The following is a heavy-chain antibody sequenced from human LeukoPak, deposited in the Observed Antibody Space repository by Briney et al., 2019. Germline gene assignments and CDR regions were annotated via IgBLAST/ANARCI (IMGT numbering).Heavy chain of an antibody. J-gene: IGHJ4*02. Sequence: GGSLRLSCAASGFTFSNAWMSWVRQAPGKGLEWVGRIKSKTDGGTADYAAPVKGRFTISRDDSKNTLYLQMNSLKTEDTAVYYCTTDATWIQLWLPYDYWGQGTLVTVSS. CDR2: IKSKTDGGTA. D-gene: IGHD5-18*01. CDR3: TTDATWIQLWLPYDY. CDR1: GFTFSNAW. V-gene: IGHV3-15*01.